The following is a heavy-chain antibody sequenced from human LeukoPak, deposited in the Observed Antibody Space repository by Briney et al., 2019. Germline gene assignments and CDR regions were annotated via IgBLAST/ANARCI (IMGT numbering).Heavy chain of an antibody. CDR2: FDPEDGET. CDR3: ATDLGQPVGESS. V-gene: IGHV1-24*01. J-gene: IGHJ5*02. CDR1: GYTFTTYD. Sequence: AASVRVSCKASGYTFTTYDITWVRQAPGKGLEWMGGFDPEDGETIYAQKFQGRVTMTEDTSTDTAYMELSSLRSEDTAVYYCATDLGQPVGESSWGQGTLVTVSS. D-gene: IGHD3-10*01.